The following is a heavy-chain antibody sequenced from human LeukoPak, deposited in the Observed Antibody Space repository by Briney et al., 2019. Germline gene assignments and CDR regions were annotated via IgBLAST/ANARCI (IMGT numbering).Heavy chain of an antibody. CDR2: INHSGST. D-gene: IGHD3-9*01. J-gene: IGHJ4*02. CDR3: ARGPLRYFAQAREPYDY. V-gene: IGHV4-34*01. Sequence: RSSETLSLTCAVYGGSFSGYYWSWIRQPPGKGLEWIGEINHSGSTNYNPSLKSRVTISVDTSKNQFSLKLSSVTATDTAVYYCARGPLRYFAQAREPYDYWGQGTLVTVSS. CDR1: GGSFSGYY.